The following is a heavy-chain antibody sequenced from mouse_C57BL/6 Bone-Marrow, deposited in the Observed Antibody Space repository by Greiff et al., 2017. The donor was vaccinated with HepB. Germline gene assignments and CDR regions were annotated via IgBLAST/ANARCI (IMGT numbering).Heavy chain of an antibody. CDR1: GYTFTTYP. D-gene: IGHD3-2*02. J-gene: IGHJ4*01. V-gene: IGHV1-47*01. Sequence: QVQLKESGAELVKPGASVKMSCKASGYTFTTYPIEWMKQNHGKSLEWIGNFHPYNDDTKYNEKFKGKATLTVEKSSSTVYLELSRLTSDDSAVYYCARRQLRLGYAMDYWGQGTSVTVSS. CDR2: FHPYNDDT. CDR3: ARRQLRLGYAMDY.